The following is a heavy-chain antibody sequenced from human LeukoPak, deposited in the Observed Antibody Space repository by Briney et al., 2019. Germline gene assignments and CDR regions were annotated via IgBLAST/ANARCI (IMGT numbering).Heavy chain of an antibody. CDR1: GGSISSGGYS. J-gene: IGHJ4*02. CDR2: IYHSGST. CDR3: ARGTPTKAFFDY. D-gene: IGHD3-16*01. V-gene: IGHV4-30-2*01. Sequence: SETLSLTCAVSGGSISSGGYSWSWIRQPPGKGLEWIGYIYHSGSTYYNPSLKSRVTISVDRPKNQFSLKLSSVTAADTAVYYCARGTPTKAFFDYWGQGTLVTVSS.